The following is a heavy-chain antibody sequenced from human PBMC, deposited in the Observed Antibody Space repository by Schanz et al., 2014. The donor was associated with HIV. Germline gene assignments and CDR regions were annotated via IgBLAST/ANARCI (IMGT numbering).Heavy chain of an antibody. D-gene: IGHD6-13*01. CDR2: IIHIFGTT. CDR1: GGTFSIYA. CDR3: ARDSPVAAGTLDY. J-gene: IGHJ4*02. V-gene: IGHV1-69*01. Sequence: QVQLVQSGAEVKKTGSSVKVSCKASGGTFSIYAISWVRQAPGQGLEWMGGIIHIFGTTNYAPKFQGRVTINVDESTSTAYMELSSLRSDDTAVYYCARDSPVAAGTLDYWGQGTLVTVSS.